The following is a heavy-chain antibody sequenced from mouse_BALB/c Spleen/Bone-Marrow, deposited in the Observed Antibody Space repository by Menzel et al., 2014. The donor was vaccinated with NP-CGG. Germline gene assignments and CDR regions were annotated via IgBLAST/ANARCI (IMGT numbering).Heavy chain of an antibody. CDR3: VRGNYGNYVDYFDF. D-gene: IGHD2-1*01. CDR1: GFTFSSYG. V-gene: IGHV5-6-3*01. CDR2: INSSGGST. Sequence: DVKLVESGGGLVQPGGSLKLSCAASGFTFSSYGMSWVRQTPDKRLELVATINSSGGSTYYPDSVKGRFTISRDTAKNTLYLQMSSLKSEETAMYYCVRGNYGNYVDYFDFWGQGTTLTVSS. J-gene: IGHJ2*01.